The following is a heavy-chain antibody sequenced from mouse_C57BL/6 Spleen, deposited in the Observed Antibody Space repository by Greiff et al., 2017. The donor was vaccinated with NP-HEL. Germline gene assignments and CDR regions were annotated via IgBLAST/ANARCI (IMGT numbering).Heavy chain of an antibody. J-gene: IGHJ4*01. D-gene: IGHD2-5*01. CDR2: IWWDDDK. Sequence: QVTLKESGPGILQPSQTLSLTCSFSGFSLSTFGMGVGWIRQPSGKGLEWLAHIWWDDDKYYNPALKSRLTISKDTSKNQVFLKIANVDTADTATYYCARLSNYEGAYAMDYWGQGTSVTVSS. V-gene: IGHV8-8*01. CDR3: ARLSNYEGAYAMDY. CDR1: GFSLSTFGMG.